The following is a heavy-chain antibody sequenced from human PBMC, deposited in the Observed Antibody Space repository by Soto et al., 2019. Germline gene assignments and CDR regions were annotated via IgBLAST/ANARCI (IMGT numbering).Heavy chain of an antibody. D-gene: IGHD4-17*01. CDR3: ARVNYGDYYYGMDV. V-gene: IGHV4-61*08. Sequence: SETLSLTCTVSGGPISSGDYYWTWIRQPPGKGLEWIGYISYTGSANYNASLKSRLTISVDTSKNQFSLKLSSVTAADTALYYCARVNYGDYYYGMDVWGQGTTVTVS. CDR2: ISYTGSA. CDR1: GGPISSGDYY. J-gene: IGHJ6*02.